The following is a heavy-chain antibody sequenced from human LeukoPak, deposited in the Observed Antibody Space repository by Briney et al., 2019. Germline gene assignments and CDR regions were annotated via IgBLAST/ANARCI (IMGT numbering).Heavy chain of an antibody. Sequence: GGSLRLSCTVSGFTVSSNSMSWVRQAPGKGLEWVSFIFSSTHYSDSAKGRFTISRDNSKNTLCLQMNSLRAEDTAVYYCARRAGAYSHPYDHWGQGTLVTVSS. CDR2: IFSST. J-gene: IGHJ4*02. CDR3: ARRAGAYSHPYDH. V-gene: IGHV3-53*01. CDR1: GFTVSSNS. D-gene: IGHD4/OR15-4a*01.